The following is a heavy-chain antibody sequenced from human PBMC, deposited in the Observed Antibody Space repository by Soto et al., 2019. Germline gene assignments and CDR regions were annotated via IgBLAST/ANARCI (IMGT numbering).Heavy chain of an antibody. CDR1: GGPFSSSTYY. CDR2: IYYSGSS. CDR3: AGHRIVAPTVFDY. V-gene: IGHV4-39*01. D-gene: IGHD1-26*01. Sequence: SETLSLTCSVSGGPFSSSTYYWAWIRQPPGKGLEWIGSIYYSGSSYYNPSLNSRVTISVDTSKNQFSLKLSSVTAADTAVYYCAGHRIVAPTVFDYWGQGTLVTVSS. J-gene: IGHJ4*02.